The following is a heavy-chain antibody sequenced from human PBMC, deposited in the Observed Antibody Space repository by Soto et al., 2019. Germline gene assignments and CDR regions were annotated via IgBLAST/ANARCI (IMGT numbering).Heavy chain of an antibody. CDR2: ISYDGSNK. D-gene: IGHD2-21*02. CDR3: ARGQGDFPIYYYYGMDV. Sequence: QVQLVESGGGVVQPGRSLRLSCAASGFTFSSYAMHWVRQAPGKGLEWVAVISYDGSNKYYADSVKGRFTISRDNSKNTLYLQMNSLRAEDTAVYYCARGQGDFPIYYYYGMDVWGQGTTVTVSS. J-gene: IGHJ6*02. CDR1: GFTFSSYA. V-gene: IGHV3-30-3*01.